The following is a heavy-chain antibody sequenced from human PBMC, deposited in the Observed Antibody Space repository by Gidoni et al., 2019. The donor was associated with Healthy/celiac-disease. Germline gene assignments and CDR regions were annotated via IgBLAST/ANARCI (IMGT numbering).Heavy chain of an antibody. V-gene: IGHV1-69*12. D-gene: IGHD2-21*02. Sequence: QVQLVQSGAEVKKPGSSVKVSCKASGGTFSSYAISCVRQAPGQGLEWMGGIIPIFGTANYAQKFQGRVTITADESTSTAYMELSSLRSEDTAVYYGARSAVVTPIEFYYYYMDVWGQGTTVTVSS. CDR2: IIPIFGTA. J-gene: IGHJ6*03. CDR3: ARSAVVTPIEFYYYYMDV. CDR1: GGTFSSYA.